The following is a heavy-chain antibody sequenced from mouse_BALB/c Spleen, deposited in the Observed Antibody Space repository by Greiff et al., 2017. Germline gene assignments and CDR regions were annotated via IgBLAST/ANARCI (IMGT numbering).Heavy chain of an antibody. D-gene: IGHD1-1*01. CDR3: AREGVEKTWFAY. CDR2: IWAGGST. J-gene: IGHJ3*01. V-gene: IGHV2-9*02. Sequence: VKLMESGPGLVAPSQSLSITCTVSGFSLTSYGVHWVRQPPGKGLEWLGVIWAGGSTNYNSALMSRLSISKDNSKSQVFLKMNSLQTDDTAMYYCAREGVEKTWFAYWGQGTLVTVSA. CDR1: GFSLTSYG.